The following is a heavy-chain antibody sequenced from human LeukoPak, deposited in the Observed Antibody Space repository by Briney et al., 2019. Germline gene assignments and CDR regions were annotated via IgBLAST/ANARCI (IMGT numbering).Heavy chain of an antibody. Sequence: GGSLRLSCAASGFTFSSYGMHWVRQAPGKGLEWVAVISYDGSNKYYADSGKGRFTISRDNSKNTLYLQMNSLRAEDTAVYYCAKDVYGSGNWGQGTLVTVSS. V-gene: IGHV3-30*18. CDR3: AKDVYGSGN. D-gene: IGHD3-10*01. CDR2: ISYDGSNK. J-gene: IGHJ4*02. CDR1: GFTFSSYG.